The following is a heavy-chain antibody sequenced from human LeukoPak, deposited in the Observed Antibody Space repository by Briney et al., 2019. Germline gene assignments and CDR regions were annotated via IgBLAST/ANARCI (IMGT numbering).Heavy chain of an antibody. CDR2: ISSSSSYI. Sequence: GESLKISCAASGFTFSSNSMNWVRQAPGKGLEWVSSISSSSSYIYYADSVKGRFTISRDNAKNSLFLQLNSLRAEDTALYYCARVRPYSETNYDPYYYYVDVWGKGTTVTVSS. CDR3: ARVRPYSETNYDPYYYYVDV. D-gene: IGHD3-10*01. CDR1: GFTFSSNS. J-gene: IGHJ6*03. V-gene: IGHV3-21*06.